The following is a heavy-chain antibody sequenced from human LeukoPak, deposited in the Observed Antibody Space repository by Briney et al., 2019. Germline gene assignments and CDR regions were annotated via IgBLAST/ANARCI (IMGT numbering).Heavy chain of an antibody. V-gene: IGHV3-11*03. J-gene: IGHJ4*02. Sequence: GGSLILSCAASGFTFSDYYISWIRQAPGKGLEWVSYISGSGTDPKYADSVRGRFTISRDDAKNSLYLQMDSLRAEDTAVYYCARRLATVTTNGYFAYWGQGTLVTVSS. CDR1: GFTFSDYY. CDR3: ARRLATVTTNGYFAY. D-gene: IGHD4-17*01. CDR2: ISGSGTDP.